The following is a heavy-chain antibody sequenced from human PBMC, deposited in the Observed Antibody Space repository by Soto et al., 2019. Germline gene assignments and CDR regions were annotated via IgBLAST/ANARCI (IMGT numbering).Heavy chain of an antibody. J-gene: IGHJ5*02. V-gene: IGHV1-46*03. CDR3: ARDPAGNWFDP. CDR2: INPSGGST. Sequence: ASVKVSCKASGYTLTSYYMHWVRQAPGQGLEWMGIINPSGGSTSYAQKFQGRVTMTRDTSTSTVYMELSSLRSEDTAVYYCARDPAGNWFDPWGQGTLVTVSS. CDR1: GYTLTSYY.